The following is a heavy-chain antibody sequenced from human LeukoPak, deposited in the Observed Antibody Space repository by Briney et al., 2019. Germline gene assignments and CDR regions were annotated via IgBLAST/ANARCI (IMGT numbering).Heavy chain of an antibody. V-gene: IGHV3-21*01. CDR3: ARSYSSSRGTFDY. CDR2: ITSSSSYI. Sequence: GGSLRLSCAASGFTVSSSYMNWVRQAPGKGLEWVSSITSSSSYIYYADSVKGRFTISRDNAKNSLYLQMNSLRAEDTAVYYCARSYSSSRGTFDYWGQGTLVTVSS. J-gene: IGHJ4*02. D-gene: IGHD6-6*01. CDR1: GFTVSSSY.